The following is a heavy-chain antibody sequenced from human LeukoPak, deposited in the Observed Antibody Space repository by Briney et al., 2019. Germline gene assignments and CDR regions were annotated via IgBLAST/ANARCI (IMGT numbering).Heavy chain of an antibody. J-gene: IGHJ5*02. CDR3: ARRARSSTSRFDP. CDR2: INPNSGGT. V-gene: IGHV1-2*02. CDR1: GYTFTGYY. Sequence: ASVKVSCKASGYTFTGYYMHWVRQAPAQGLEWMGWINPNSGGTNYAQKFQGRVTMTRDTSVSTAYMELSRLRSDDTAVYYCARRARSSTSRFDPWGQGTLVTVSP. D-gene: IGHD2-2*01.